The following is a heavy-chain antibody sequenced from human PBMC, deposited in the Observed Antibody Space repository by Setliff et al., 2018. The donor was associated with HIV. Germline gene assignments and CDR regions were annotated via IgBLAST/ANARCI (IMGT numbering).Heavy chain of an antibody. D-gene: IGHD3-10*01. CDR1: GYRFTNYW. Sequence: PGESLKISCKGSGYRFTNYWIAWVRQMPGKGLEWVGLIWPDDSDTIYSPSFQGQVTLSADKSITTVYLQWNSLKAPDTASYYCGRSGKSGELYAYWGQGTQVTVSS. CDR3: GRSGKSGELYAY. J-gene: IGHJ4*02. CDR2: IWPDDSDT. V-gene: IGHV5-51*01.